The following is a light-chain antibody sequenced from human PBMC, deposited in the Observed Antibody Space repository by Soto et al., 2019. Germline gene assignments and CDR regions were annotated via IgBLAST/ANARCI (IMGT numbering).Light chain of an antibody. CDR1: QSISSN. Sequence: ELVMTQSPGTLSVSPGERATLSCRASQSISSNLAWYQQKPGQAPRLLIYAASTRATGVPARFSGSGSGTEFTLIITSLQSEDFAVYYCQQYNNWPPLYTFGQGTKLQIK. CDR2: AAS. J-gene: IGKJ2*01. CDR3: QQYNNWPPLYT. V-gene: IGKV3-15*01.